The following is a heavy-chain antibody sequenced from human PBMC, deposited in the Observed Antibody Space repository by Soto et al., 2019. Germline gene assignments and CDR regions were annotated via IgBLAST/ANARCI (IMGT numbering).Heavy chain of an antibody. CDR2: IYSGGST. CDR1: GFTVSSNY. CDR3: ARVLAVAGSRWFDP. J-gene: IGHJ5*02. Sequence: EVQLVESGGGLVQPGGSLRLSCAASGFTVSSNYMSWVRQAPGKGLEWGSVIYSGGSTYYADSVKGRFTISRQNSKNTLYLQMNSLRAEDTAVYYCARVLAVAGSRWFDPWGQGTLVTVSS. V-gene: IGHV3-53*04. D-gene: IGHD6-19*01.